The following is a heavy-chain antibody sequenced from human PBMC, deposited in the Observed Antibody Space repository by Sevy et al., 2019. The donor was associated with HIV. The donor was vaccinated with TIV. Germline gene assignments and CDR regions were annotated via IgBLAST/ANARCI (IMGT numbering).Heavy chain of an antibody. V-gene: IGHV3-23*01. CDR1: GFTLSSNA. CDR3: AKDPNVDTAMAYYFDY. CDR2: ISSTGGST. Sequence: GGSLRLSCAASGFTLSSNAMSWVRQAPGKGLEWVSSISSTGGSTYHADSVRGRFSISRDNSKNTLYLHMNSLRAEDTAVYYFAKDPNVDTAMAYYFDYWGQGTLVTVSS. D-gene: IGHD5-18*01. J-gene: IGHJ4*02.